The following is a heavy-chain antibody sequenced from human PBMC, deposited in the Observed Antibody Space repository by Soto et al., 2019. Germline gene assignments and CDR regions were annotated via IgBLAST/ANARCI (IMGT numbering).Heavy chain of an antibody. CDR1: GYRFTTYG. D-gene: IGHD3-10*01. Sequence: QAQLVQSESEVRKPGASVKVSCKASGYRFTTYGISWVRQAPGQGLEWMGWISDYNGNTNYEKKFQGRVTMTTDTSTRTAFMELKSLRSDDTAVYYCSREGYFSGSESFPPPLYYGMDVWGQGTTVTVS. CDR3: SREGYFSGSESFPPPLYYGMDV. J-gene: IGHJ6*02. V-gene: IGHV1-18*01. CDR2: ISDYNGNT.